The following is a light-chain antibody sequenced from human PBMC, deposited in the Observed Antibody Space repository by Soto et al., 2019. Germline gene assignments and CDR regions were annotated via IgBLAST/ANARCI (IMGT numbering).Light chain of an antibody. V-gene: IGKV3-20*01. J-gene: IGKJ1*01. CDR1: QIVGGDT. CDR3: QQYGSSRS. CDR2: GAS. Sequence: TLSCRASQIVGGDTLAWCQQRPGQAPMLVIYGASNRAAGIPDRFSGSGSGTDFTLTISRLEPEDFAVYYSQQYGSSRSFGHGTTVDIK.